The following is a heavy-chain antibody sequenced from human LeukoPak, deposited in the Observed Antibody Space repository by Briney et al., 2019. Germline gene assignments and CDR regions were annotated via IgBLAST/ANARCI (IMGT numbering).Heavy chain of an antibody. CDR2: IKQDGSER. D-gene: IGHD2-21*01. Sequence: PGGSLRLSCAASGFTFSTCWMTWVRQAPGKGLEWVANIKQDGSERHYVDSVKGRFTISRDNAKSSLYLQMNSLRAEDTAVYYCAKSLVVVNDPPDYWGQGTLVTVSS. CDR3: AKSLVVVNDPPDY. V-gene: IGHV3-7*01. J-gene: IGHJ4*02. CDR1: GFTFSTCW.